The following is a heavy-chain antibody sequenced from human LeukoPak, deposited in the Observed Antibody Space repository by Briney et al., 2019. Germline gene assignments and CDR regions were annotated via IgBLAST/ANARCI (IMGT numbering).Heavy chain of an antibody. D-gene: IGHD3-22*01. CDR1: GGSISSYY. V-gene: IGHV4-59*01. Sequence: SETLSLTCTVSGGSISSYYWSLIRQPPGKGLEWIGYIYYSGSTNYNPSLKSRVTISVDTSKNQFSLKLSSVTAADTAVYYCARVSGYYDSSGYPYYFDYWGQGTLVTVSS. CDR2: IYYSGST. J-gene: IGHJ4*02. CDR3: ARVSGYYDSSGYPYYFDY.